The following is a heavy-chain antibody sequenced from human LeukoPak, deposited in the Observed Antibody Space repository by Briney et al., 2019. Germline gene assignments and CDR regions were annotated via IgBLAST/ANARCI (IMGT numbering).Heavy chain of an antibody. D-gene: IGHD3-9*01. V-gene: IGHV1-69*13. J-gene: IGHJ3*02. CDR1: GGTFSSYA. CDR3: ARDMVPYYDILTGYHAGGAFDI. CDR2: IIPIFGTA. Sequence: ASVTVSCKASGGTFSSYAISWVRQAPGQGLEWMGGIIPIFGTANYAQKFQGRVTITADESTSTAYMELSSLRSEDTAVYYCARDMVPYYDILTGYHAGGAFDIWGQGTMVTVSS.